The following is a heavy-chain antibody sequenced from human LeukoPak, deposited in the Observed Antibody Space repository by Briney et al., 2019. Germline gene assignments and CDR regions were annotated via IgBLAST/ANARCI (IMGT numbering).Heavy chain of an antibody. CDR3: VRWELLAYYYFDY. D-gene: IGHD1-26*01. V-gene: IGHV4-39*01. J-gene: IGHJ4*02. Sequence: PSETLSLTCTVSGGSVSSSSYYWGWIRQPPGKGLEWIGSIYYGGSTYYNPSLKSRVTISVDTSKNQFSLKLTSVTAADTAVYYCVRWELLAYYYFDYWGQGTLVTVSS. CDR2: IYYGGST. CDR1: GGSVSSSSYY.